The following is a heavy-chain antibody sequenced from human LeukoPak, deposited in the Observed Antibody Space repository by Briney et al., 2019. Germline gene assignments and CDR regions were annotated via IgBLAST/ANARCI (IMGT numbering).Heavy chain of an antibody. V-gene: IGHV3-48*02. Sequence: GGSLRLSCAASGFSFSTYSMHWVRQAPGKGPEWVSYISSGSGSIYYADSVKGRFTISRDNAKNSLYLQMNSLRDEDTAVYYCASVQGGAVNYWGQGTLVTVSS. CDR3: ASVQGGAVNY. J-gene: IGHJ4*02. D-gene: IGHD6-19*01. CDR1: GFSFSTYS. CDR2: ISSGSGSI.